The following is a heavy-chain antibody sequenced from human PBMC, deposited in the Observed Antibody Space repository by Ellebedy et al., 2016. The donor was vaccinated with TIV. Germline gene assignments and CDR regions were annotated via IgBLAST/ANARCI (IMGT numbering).Heavy chain of an antibody. Sequence: ASVKVSCKASGYTFTKYYMTWVRQAPGQGLEWMGIINPSGGSTSYSPKFQGRVTLTRDTSTSTVYMELSSLRSEDTAVYYCARDLSAYEVWGQGTLVTVSS. CDR2: INPSGGST. J-gene: IGHJ4*02. D-gene: IGHD5-12*01. CDR1: GYTFTKYY. V-gene: IGHV1-46*01. CDR3: ARDLSAYEV.